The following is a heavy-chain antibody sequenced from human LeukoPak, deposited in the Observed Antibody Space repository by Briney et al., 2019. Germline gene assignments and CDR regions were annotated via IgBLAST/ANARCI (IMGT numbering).Heavy chain of an antibody. D-gene: IGHD6-6*01. V-gene: IGHV3-30*02. J-gene: IGHJ3*02. CDR1: GFTFSSYG. CDR3: AKGEIEIAARPGDAFDI. Sequence: GGSLRLSCAASGFTFSSYGMHWVRQAPGKGLEWVAFIRYDGSNKYYADSVKGRFTISRDNSKNTLYLQMNSLRAGDTAVYYCAKGEIEIAARPGDAFDIWGQGTMVTVSS. CDR2: IRYDGSNK.